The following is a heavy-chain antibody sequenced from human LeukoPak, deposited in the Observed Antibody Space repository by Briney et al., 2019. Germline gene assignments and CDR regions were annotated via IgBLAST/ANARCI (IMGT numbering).Heavy chain of an antibody. V-gene: IGHV1-2*02. Sequence: GASVKVSCKASGYTFTGYYMHWVRQAPGQGLEWMGWINPNSGGTNYAQKFQGRVTMTRDTSASTAYMELSSLRSEDMAVYYCARQGIAVAGTSFDYWGQGTLVTVSS. CDR2: INPNSGGT. CDR1: GYTFTGYY. J-gene: IGHJ4*02. CDR3: ARQGIAVAGTSFDY. D-gene: IGHD6-19*01.